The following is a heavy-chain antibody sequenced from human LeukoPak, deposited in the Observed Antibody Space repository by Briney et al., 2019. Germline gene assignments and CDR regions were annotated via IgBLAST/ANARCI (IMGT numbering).Heavy chain of an antibody. J-gene: IGHJ4*02. CDR2: IFPCDCDSKI. CDR1: GYSFTDYC. V-gene: IGHV5-51*01. CDR3: ARHQTPGNVYHLNTEGFRFDS. Sequence: GESLKISCKASGYSFTDYCIGWLRQMPGQGLEWMAIIFPCDCDSKIKYSPSYQGHVTVSADKSITTDDLHWSSLQASDTALYYCARHQTPGNVYHLNTEGFRFDSWGQGTLVTVSS. D-gene: IGHD5/OR15-5a*01.